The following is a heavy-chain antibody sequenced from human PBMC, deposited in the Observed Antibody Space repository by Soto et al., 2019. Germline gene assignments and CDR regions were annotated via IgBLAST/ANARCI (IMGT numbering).Heavy chain of an antibody. CDR3: ARGEMGDSRAVAGRYFDY. Sequence: GGSLRLSCAASGFTFSSYGMHWVRQAPGKGLEWVAVIWYDGSNKYYADSVKGRFTISRDNSKNTLYLQMNSLRAEDTAVYYCARGEMGDSRAVAGRYFDYWGQGTLVTVSS. V-gene: IGHV3-33*01. CDR2: IWYDGSNK. D-gene: IGHD6-19*01. J-gene: IGHJ4*02. CDR1: GFTFSSYG.